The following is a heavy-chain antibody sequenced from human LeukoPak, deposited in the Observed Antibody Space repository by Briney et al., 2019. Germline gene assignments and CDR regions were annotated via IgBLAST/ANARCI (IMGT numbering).Heavy chain of an antibody. CDR1: GGSLSGYY. J-gene: IGHJ5*02. V-gene: IGHV4-34*01. D-gene: IGHD1-26*01. Sequence: ETLSLTCAVYGGSLSGYYWSWVRQPPGKGLEWIGEISHIGSTNYNPSLESRVTISVDTSKNQFSLKLSSVTAADTAVYYCARGRWEVRFDPWGQGTLVTVSS. CDR3: ARGRWEVRFDP. CDR2: ISHIGST.